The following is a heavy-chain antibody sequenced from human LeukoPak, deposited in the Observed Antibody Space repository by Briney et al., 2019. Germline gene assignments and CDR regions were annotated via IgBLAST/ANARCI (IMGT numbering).Heavy chain of an antibody. CDR3: AKYAPPTTVVTRFFDY. CDR1: GFTFSTYA. J-gene: IGHJ4*02. D-gene: IGHD4-23*01. Sequence: GGSLVLSCAASGFTFSTYAMSWVRQAPGKGLEWVSTISDSGANTYYADSVRGRFTISRDNSKNTLYLQMNSPRVEDTAVYYCAKYAPPTTVVTRFFDYWGQGTLVTVSS. V-gene: IGHV3-23*01. CDR2: ISDSGANT.